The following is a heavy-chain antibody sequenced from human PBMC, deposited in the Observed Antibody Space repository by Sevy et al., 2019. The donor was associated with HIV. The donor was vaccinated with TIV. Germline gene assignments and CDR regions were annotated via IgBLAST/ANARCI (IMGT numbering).Heavy chain of an antibody. CDR2: IYPGDSDT. CDR1: GYSFTSYW. J-gene: IGHJ4*02. CDR3: AKQGAFGGVIVRSFDY. V-gene: IGHV5-51*01. Sequence: GESLKISCKGSGYSFTSYWIGWVRQMPGKGLEWMGIIYPGDSDTRYSPSFQGQVTISADKSISTAYLELSIQKASDTAMYYCAKQGAFGGVIVRSFDYWGQGTLVTVSS. D-gene: IGHD3-16*02.